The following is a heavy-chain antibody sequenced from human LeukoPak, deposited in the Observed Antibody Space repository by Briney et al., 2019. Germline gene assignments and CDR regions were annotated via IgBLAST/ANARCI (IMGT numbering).Heavy chain of an antibody. D-gene: IGHD1-1*01. CDR2: IDPSDSYT. V-gene: IGHV5-10-1*01. J-gene: IGHJ1*01. Sequence: GASLQISCKGSGYSFTNYWIGWVRQPPGKGLEWMGRIDPSDSYTNYSPSFQGHVTISADKSISTAYLQWSSLKASDTAMYYCARDGVWGTQYFQHWGQGILVTVSS. CDR1: GYSFTNYW. CDR3: ARDGVWGTQYFQH.